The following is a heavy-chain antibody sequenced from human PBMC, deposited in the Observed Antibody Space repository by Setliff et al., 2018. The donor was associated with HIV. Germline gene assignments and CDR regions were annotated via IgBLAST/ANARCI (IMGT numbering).Heavy chain of an antibody. J-gene: IGHJ6*03. CDR1: GYTFTAYY. CDR3: ARDLAYCSGGSCYRPLICYFYYMDV. V-gene: IGHV1-2*02. CDR2: VIPNSGKT. D-gene: IGHD2-15*01. Sequence: ASVKVSCKTSGYTFTAYYIHWVRQAPGQGLEWMGCVIPNSGKTYYAQEFQGRVTMTSDTSINTAYMELSGLTSDDTATYYCARDLAYCSGGSCYRPLICYFYYMDVWGKGTTVTVSS.